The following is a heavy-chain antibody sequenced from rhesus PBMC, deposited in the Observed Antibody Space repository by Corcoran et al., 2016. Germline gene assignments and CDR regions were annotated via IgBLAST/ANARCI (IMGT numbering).Heavy chain of an antibody. V-gene: IGHV4-147*01. D-gene: IGHD6-37*01. CDR1: GYSISSNY. CDR2: IYCSSGST. CDR3: ARELAVAGPFDY. J-gene: IGHJ4*01. Sequence: QVQLQESGPGLVKPSETLSLTCAVSGYSISSNYWSWIRQPPGKGLEWIGYIYCSSGSTYYNPSLKSLVTSSTDTAKNQFSLKLSSVTAADTAVYYCARELAVAGPFDYWGQGVLVTVSS.